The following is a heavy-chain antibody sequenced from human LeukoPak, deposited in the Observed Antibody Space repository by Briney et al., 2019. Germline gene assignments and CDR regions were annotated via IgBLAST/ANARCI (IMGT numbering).Heavy chain of an antibody. Sequence: GGSLRLSCAASGFTFSRYGMHWVRQAPGKGLEWVAVISYDGSNKYYADSVKGRFTISRDNSKNTLYLQMNSLRAEDTAVYYCAKDLRDSSGYPTIDYWGQGTLVTVSS. D-gene: IGHD3-22*01. CDR3: AKDLRDSSGYPTIDY. J-gene: IGHJ4*02. CDR1: GFTFSRYG. V-gene: IGHV3-30*18. CDR2: ISYDGSNK.